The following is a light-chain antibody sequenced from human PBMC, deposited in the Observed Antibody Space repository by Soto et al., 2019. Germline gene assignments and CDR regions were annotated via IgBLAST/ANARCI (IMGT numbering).Light chain of an antibody. CDR3: AAWDDSLPGVV. J-gene: IGLJ2*01. Sequence: QSVLTQPPSVSEAPRQRVTISCSGSSSNIGNNAVNWYQQLQGKAPKLLIYYDDLLPSGVSERFSGSKSGTSASLAISGLQSEGEAAYYCAAWDDSLPGVVFGGGTKLTVL. CDR1: SSNIGNNA. V-gene: IGLV1-36*01. CDR2: YDD.